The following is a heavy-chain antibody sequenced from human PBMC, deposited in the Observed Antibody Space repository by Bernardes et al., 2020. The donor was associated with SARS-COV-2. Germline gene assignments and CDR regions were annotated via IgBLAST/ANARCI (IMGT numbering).Heavy chain of an antibody. Sequence: SETLSVSCAVSGGSISSSNWWSWVRQPPGKGLEWIGEIYHSGSTNYNPSLKSRVTISVDKSKNQFSLKLSSVTAADTAVYYCARGLSITIFGLDYYYGMDVWGQGTTVTVSS. J-gene: IGHJ6*02. V-gene: IGHV4-4*02. CDR2: IYHSGST. D-gene: IGHD3-3*01. CDR3: ARGLSITIFGLDYYYGMDV. CDR1: GGSISSSNW.